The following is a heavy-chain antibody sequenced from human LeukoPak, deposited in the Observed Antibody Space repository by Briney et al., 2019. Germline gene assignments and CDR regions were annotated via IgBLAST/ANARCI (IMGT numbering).Heavy chain of an antibody. Sequence: GGSLRLSCAASGFTFDDYAMHWVRQAPGKGLEWVSGISWNSGSIGYADSVKGRFTISRDNTRNSLYLQMSSLTVEDTAVFYCAKYSYGSGTSFDPWGQGTLVTVSS. V-gene: IGHV3-9*01. J-gene: IGHJ5*02. CDR3: AKYSYGSGTSFDP. D-gene: IGHD3-10*01. CDR1: GFTFDDYA. CDR2: ISWNSGSI.